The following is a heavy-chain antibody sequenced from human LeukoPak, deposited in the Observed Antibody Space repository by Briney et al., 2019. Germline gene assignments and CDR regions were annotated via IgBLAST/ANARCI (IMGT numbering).Heavy chain of an antibody. Sequence: PGRSLRLSCAASGFTFSSYGMHWVRQAPGKGLEWVAVIWYDGSNKYYADSVKGRFTISRDNSKNTLYLQMNSLRAEDTAVYYCASLVGNYDYVWGSRTFDYWGQGTLVTVSS. D-gene: IGHD3-16*01. J-gene: IGHJ4*02. V-gene: IGHV3-33*01. CDR3: ASLVGNYDYVWGSRTFDY. CDR1: GFTFSSYG. CDR2: IWYDGSNK.